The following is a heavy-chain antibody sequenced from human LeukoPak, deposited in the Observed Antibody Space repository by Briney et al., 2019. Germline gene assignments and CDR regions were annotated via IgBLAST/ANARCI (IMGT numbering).Heavy chain of an antibody. CDR3: VRGTGY. J-gene: IGHJ4*02. CDR2: ISSNGDNT. Sequence: GGSRRLSCSVSGFTFSTYVMHWVRQAPGKGLGYVSAISSNGDNTYYADSVKGRFTISRDNSKNTLYLQMSSLRPDDTAVYFCVRGTGYWGQGTLVTVSS. V-gene: IGHV3-64D*06. CDR1: GFTFSTYV.